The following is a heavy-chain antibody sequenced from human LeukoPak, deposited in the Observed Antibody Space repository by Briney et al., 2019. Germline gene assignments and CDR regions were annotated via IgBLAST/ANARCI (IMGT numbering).Heavy chain of an antibody. CDR2: ISGSTNYI. V-gene: IGHV3-21*01. CDR1: GFTFSSHS. D-gene: IGHD3-10*01. J-gene: IGHJ4*02. CDR3: AKDSPGYGSGSPLGY. Sequence: GGSLRLSCAASGFTFSSHSMNWVRQAPGKGLEWVASISGSTNYIYYGDLAKGRFTISRDNAKNSLYLQMNSLRAEDTAVYYCAKDSPGYGSGSPLGYWGQGTLVTVSS.